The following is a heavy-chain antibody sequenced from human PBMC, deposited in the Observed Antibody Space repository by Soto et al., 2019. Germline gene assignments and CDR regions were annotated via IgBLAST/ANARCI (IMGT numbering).Heavy chain of an antibody. V-gene: IGHV1-8*02. CDR2: MNPNSGET. Sequence: QEQLVQSAAEVKKPGASVKVSCMTSGYTFNDYEINWVRQATAQGLEWIGWMNPNSGETGYAQRFQGRGMMTTSSSLSTAYLELSSLTSDDTAVYYCARIAMPARPRWYNWFDPWGQGTLVTVSS. CDR1: GYTFNDYE. J-gene: IGHJ5*02. CDR3: ARIAMPARPRWYNWFDP. D-gene: IGHD2-2*01.